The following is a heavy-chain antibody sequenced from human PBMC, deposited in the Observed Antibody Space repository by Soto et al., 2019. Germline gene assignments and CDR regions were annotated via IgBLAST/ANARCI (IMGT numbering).Heavy chain of an antibody. Sequence: ASVKVSCKASGFTFTSSAVQWVRQARGQRLEWIGWIVVGSGNTNYAQKFQERVTITRDMSTSTAYMELSSLRSEDTAVYYCAAGGAHYYYYGMDVWGQGPRSPSP. V-gene: IGHV1-58*01. CDR1: GFTFTSSA. CDR2: IVVGSGNT. J-gene: IGHJ6*02. CDR3: AAGGAHYYYYGMDV. D-gene: IGHD3-16*01.